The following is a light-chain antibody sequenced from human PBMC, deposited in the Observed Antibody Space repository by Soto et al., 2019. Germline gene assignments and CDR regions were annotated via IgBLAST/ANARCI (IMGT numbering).Light chain of an antibody. V-gene: IGKV1-12*01. CDR2: AAS. CDR1: QCISSW. Sequence: DIQMTQSPSSVSSSVGYRFTIRCRACQCISSWLAWYQQKPGKAPKLLIYAASSLQSGVPSRFSGSGSGTEFTLTISSLQPDDFATYYCQQSYSTWTFGQGTKVDIK. J-gene: IGKJ1*01. CDR3: QQSYSTWT.